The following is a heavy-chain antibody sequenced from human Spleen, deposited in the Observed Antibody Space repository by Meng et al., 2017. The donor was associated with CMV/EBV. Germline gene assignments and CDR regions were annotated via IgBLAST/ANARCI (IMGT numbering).Heavy chain of an antibody. Sequence: GESLKISCAASGFTVTSNYMSWVRQAPGKGLEWVSVIYSGGSTYYADSVKGRFTISRDNAKNSLYLQMNSLRAEDTAVYYCARPREYSSGWDFDYWGQGTLVTVSS. D-gene: IGHD6-19*01. CDR2: IYSGGST. V-gene: IGHV3-53*01. J-gene: IGHJ4*02. CDR3: ARPREYSSGWDFDY. CDR1: GFTVTSNY.